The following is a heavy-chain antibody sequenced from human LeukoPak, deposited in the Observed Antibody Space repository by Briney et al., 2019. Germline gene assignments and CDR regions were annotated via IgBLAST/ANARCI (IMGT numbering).Heavy chain of an antibody. CDR1: GGSISSYY. Sequence: SETLSLTCTVSGGSISSYYWSWIRQPPGKGLEWIGYIYYSGSTNYNPSLKSRVTISVDTSKNQFSLKLSSVTAADTAVYYCARGYGTIFGVVKKTTFDYWGQGTLVTVSS. D-gene: IGHD3-3*01. J-gene: IGHJ4*02. CDR2: IYYSGST. CDR3: ARGYGTIFGVVKKTTFDY. V-gene: IGHV4-59*01.